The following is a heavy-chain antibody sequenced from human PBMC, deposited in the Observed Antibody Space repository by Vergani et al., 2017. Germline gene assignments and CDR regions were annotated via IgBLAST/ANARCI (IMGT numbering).Heavy chain of an antibody. V-gene: IGHV1-3*01. Sequence: QVQLVQSGAEVKKPGASVKVSCKASGYTFTSYAMHWVRQAPGQRLEWMGWINAGNGNTKYSQKFQGRVTITRDTSASTAYMELSSLRSEDTAVYYCARDLVGATTDYFDYWGQGTLVTVSS. CDR1: GYTFTSYA. CDR3: ARDLVGATTDYFDY. J-gene: IGHJ4*02. D-gene: IGHD1-26*01. CDR2: INAGNGNT.